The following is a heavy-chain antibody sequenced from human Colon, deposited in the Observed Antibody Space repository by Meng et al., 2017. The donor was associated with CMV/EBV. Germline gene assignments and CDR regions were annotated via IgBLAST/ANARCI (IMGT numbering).Heavy chain of an antibody. CDR2: ISSSTSDI. J-gene: IGHJ6*02. CDR3: AREICSGTFCYFYFGMDV. CDR1: GFIFSNFN. Sequence: GGSLRLSCAATGFIFSNFNMNWVRQAPGKGLEWVSSISSSTSDIYYAESVKGRLTISRDNVKNSLYLQMNSLTAEDTATYYCAREICSGTFCYFYFGMDVWGQGTTVTVSS. V-gene: IGHV3-21*01. D-gene: IGHD2-2*01.